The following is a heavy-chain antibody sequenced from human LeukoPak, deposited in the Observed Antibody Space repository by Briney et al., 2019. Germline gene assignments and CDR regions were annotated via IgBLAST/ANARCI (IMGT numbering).Heavy chain of an antibody. CDR1: GGSFSGYY. CDR2: INHSGST. V-gene: IGHV4-34*01. J-gene: IGHJ3*02. CDR3: ARGLTRSWDYAFDI. Sequence: PSETLSLTCAVYGGSFSGYYWSWIRQPPGKGLEWIGEINHSGSTNYNPSLKSRVTISVDTSKNQFSLKLSSVTAADTAVYYCARGLTRSWDYAFDIWGQGTMVTVSS. D-gene: IGHD3-9*01.